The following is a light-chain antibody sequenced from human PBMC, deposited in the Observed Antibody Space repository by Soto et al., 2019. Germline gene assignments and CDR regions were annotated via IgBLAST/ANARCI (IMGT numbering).Light chain of an antibody. CDR2: DAS. Sequence: EIVLKQSPGTLSLSPGERATLSCRTSQTVNNYLAWYQQKPGQAPRLVIYDASNRATGIPARFSGSGSGTDFTLTINSLEHEDSAVYYCQQRGSWPWLTFGSGTREEIK. CDR3: QQRGSWPWLT. J-gene: IGKJ4*01. CDR1: QTVNNY. V-gene: IGKV3-11*01.